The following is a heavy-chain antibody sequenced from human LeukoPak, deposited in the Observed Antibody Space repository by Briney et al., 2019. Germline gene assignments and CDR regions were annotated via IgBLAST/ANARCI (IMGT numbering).Heavy chain of an antibody. J-gene: IGHJ4*02. CDR1: GFTFSSYA. Sequence: GGSLRLSCAASGFTFSSYAMHWVRQAPGKGLEWVAVISYDGSNKYYADSVKGRFTIFRDNSKNTLYLQMNSLRAEDTTVYYCAKASGQAGYCSSTSCHYTFDYWGQGTLVTVSS. CDR3: AKASGQAGYCSSTSCHYTFDY. D-gene: IGHD2-2*01. V-gene: IGHV3-30-3*01. CDR2: ISYDGSNK.